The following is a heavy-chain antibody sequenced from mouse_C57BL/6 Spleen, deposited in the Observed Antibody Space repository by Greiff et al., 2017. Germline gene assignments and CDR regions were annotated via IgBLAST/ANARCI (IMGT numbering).Heavy chain of an antibody. CDR2: ISSGSSTI. CDR1: GFTFSDYG. Sequence: EVKLVESGGGLVKPGGSLKLSCAASGFTFSDYGMPWVRQAPEKGLEWVAYISSGSSTIYYADTVKGRFTISRDNAKHTLFLQMTSLRSEDTAMYYGARNDGSSPADYWGQGTTLTVSS. D-gene: IGHD1-1*01. J-gene: IGHJ2*01. V-gene: IGHV5-17*01. CDR3: ARNDGSSPADY.